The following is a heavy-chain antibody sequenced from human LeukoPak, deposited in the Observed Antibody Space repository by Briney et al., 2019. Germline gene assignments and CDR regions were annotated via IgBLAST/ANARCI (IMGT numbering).Heavy chain of an antibody. J-gene: IGHJ2*01. CDR3: ARANELGLWYFDL. Sequence: GRSLRLSCAASGFTFSSYPMHWVRQAPGKGLEWVAVISYDVGNKYHADSVKGRFTISRDNSKNTLYLQMNSLRAEDTAVYYCARANELGLWYFDLWGRGTLVTVSS. V-gene: IGHV3-30*04. D-gene: IGHD7-27*01. CDR2: ISYDVGNK. CDR1: GFTFSSYP.